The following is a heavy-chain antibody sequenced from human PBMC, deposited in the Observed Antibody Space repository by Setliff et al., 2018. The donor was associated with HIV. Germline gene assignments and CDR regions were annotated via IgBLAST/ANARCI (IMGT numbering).Heavy chain of an antibody. CDR1: GGSISSTSFY. Sequence: SETLSLTCTVSGGSISSTSFYWGWLRQPTGKGLEWIGTIYYNGDTQYNPSFKRRVTISVDTSKNQFSLRLISVSAADTAVYYCARMEATRPPRGLDYWGQGTLVTVSS. CDR2: IYYNGDT. V-gene: IGHV4-39*01. CDR3: ARMEATRPPRGLDY. D-gene: IGHD6-6*01. J-gene: IGHJ4*02.